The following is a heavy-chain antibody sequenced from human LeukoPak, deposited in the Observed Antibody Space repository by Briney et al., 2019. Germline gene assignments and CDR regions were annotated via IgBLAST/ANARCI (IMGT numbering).Heavy chain of an antibody. CDR1: GGTFSSYA. J-gene: IGHJ1*01. V-gene: IGHV1-69*13. D-gene: IGHD2-21*01. CDR2: IIPIFGTA. Sequence: ASVKVSCKASGGTFSSYAISWVRQAPGQGLEWMGGIIPIFGTANCAQKFQGRVTITADESTSTAYMELSSLRSEDTAVYYCARDSSEFRSLIPHWGQGTLVTVSS. CDR3: ARDSSEFRSLIPH.